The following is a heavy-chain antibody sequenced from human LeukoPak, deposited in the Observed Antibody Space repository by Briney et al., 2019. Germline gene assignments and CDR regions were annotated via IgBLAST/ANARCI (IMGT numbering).Heavy chain of an antibody. CDR1: GYTLTIYY. Sequence: ASVKVSWKASGYTLTIYYMHWVRQAPGQGLEWMGIINPSGGGTSYAQKFQGRVTMTRDTSTSTVYMELSSLRSEDTAVYHCAREGLVAADAFDIWGQGTMVTVSS. D-gene: IGHD2-2*01. CDR2: INPSGGGT. J-gene: IGHJ3*02. V-gene: IGHV1-46*01. CDR3: AREGLVAADAFDI.